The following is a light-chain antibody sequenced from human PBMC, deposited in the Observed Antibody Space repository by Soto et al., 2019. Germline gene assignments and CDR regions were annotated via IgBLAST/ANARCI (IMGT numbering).Light chain of an antibody. J-gene: IGKJ4*01. CDR1: QNILNSPDNRNY. CDR3: QQYYSAPPLT. CDR2: CAS. Sequence: DIVMTQSPDSLVVSLGERATINCRSSQNILNSPDNRNYLAWYQQKSGQPPKLLIYCASTRESGVPVRFSGSGCGTDFTLPISSLQAEDVVVYYCQQYYSAPPLTFGGGTKVEIK. V-gene: IGKV4-1*01.